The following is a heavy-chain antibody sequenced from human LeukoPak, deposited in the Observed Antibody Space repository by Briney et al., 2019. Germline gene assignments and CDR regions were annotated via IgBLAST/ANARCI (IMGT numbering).Heavy chain of an antibody. CDR3: ARLRYSYLDRDGYSYYFDY. V-gene: IGHV4-61*01. J-gene: IGHJ4*02. D-gene: IGHD5-24*01. Sequence: SETLSLTCSVSGGSISRSSYYWSWIRQPPGKGLEWIGYIYYSGSTNYNPSLKSRVTISVDTSKNQFSLKLSSVTAADTAVYYCARLRYSYLDRDGYSYYFDYWGQGTLVTVSS. CDR2: IYYSGST. CDR1: GGSISRSSYY.